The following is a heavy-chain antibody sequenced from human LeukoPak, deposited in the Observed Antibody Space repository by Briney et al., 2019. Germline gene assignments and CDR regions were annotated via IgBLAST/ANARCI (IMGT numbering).Heavy chain of an antibody. D-gene: IGHD2-15*01. J-gene: IGHJ4*02. CDR3: ARAGAHCSGGSCEGVYFDY. V-gene: IGHV5-51*01. CDR1: GYSFTSYW. Sequence: GESLKISCKGSGYSFTSYWIGWVRQMPGKGLEWMGITYPGDSDTRYSPSFQGQVTISADKSISTAYLQWSSLKASDTAMYYCARAGAHCSGGSCEGVYFDYWGQGTLVTVSS. CDR2: TYPGDSDT.